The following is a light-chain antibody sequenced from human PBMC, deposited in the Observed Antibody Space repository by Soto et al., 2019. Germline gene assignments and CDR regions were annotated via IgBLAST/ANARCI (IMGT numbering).Light chain of an antibody. V-gene: IGKV3-20*01. Sequence: EIVLTQSPGTLSLSPGERATLSCRASRSVYSSYLAWYQQKPGQAPRLLIYGASSRATGIPDRFSGSGSGXXXXXXXXXXXXXDFAVYYCHQYGSSPLTFGGGTKVEI. CDR2: GAS. CDR1: RSVYSSY. CDR3: HQYGSSPLT. J-gene: IGKJ4*01.